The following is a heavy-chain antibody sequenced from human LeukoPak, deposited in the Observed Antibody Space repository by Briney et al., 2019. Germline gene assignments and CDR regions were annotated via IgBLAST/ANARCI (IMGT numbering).Heavy chain of an antibody. V-gene: IGHV3-74*01. CDR3: ARPGYRFGQFDY. Sequence: GGSLRLSCAASGFTFSSYWMYWVRQAPGKGLVWVSRISSDGSSTSYADSVKGRLTISRDNAKNTLYLQMNSLRAEDTAMYYCARPGYRFGQFDYWGQGTLVTVSS. D-gene: IGHD5-18*01. CDR1: GFTFSSYW. J-gene: IGHJ4*02. CDR2: ISSDGSST.